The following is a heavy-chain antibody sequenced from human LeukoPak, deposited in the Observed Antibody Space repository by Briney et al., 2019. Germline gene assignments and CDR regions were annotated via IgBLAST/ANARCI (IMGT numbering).Heavy chain of an antibody. CDR3: AREEQGRFDY. CDR2: IYSAGRT. Sequence: GGSLRLSCAASGFTVSNNYMNWVRQAPGKGLEWVSVIYSAGRTYYADSVRGRFTSSRDNSKNTLFLQMNSLRVEDTAVYYCAREEQGRFDYWGQGTPVTVSS. J-gene: IGHJ4*02. D-gene: IGHD1/OR15-1a*01. V-gene: IGHV3-66*01. CDR1: GFTVSNNY.